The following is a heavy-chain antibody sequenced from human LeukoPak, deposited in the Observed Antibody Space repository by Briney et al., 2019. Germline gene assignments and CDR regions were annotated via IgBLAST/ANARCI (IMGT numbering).Heavy chain of an antibody. CDR2: IKQDGSEK. CDR1: GFTFSSYW. V-gene: IGHV3-7*01. CDR3: ARDRPWFGEFPIY. D-gene: IGHD3-10*01. Sequence: GGSLRLSCAASGFTFSSYWKSWVRQAPGKGLEWVANIKQDGSEKYYVDSVKGRFTISRDNAKNSLYLQMNSLRAEDTAVYYCARDRPWFGEFPIYWGQGTLVTVSS. J-gene: IGHJ4*02.